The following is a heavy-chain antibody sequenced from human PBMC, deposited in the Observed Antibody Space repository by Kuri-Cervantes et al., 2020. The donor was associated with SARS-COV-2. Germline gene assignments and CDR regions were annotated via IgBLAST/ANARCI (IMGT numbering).Heavy chain of an antibody. CDR1: GYTFTSYD. J-gene: IGHJ6*03. V-gene: IGHV1-8*03. Sequence: ASVKVSCKASGYTFTSYDINWVRQATGQGLEWMGWMNPNSGNTGYARKFQGRVTITRNTSISTAYMELSSLRSDDTAVYYCARDWRDIVVVPAAPPLYYMDVWGKGTTVTVSS. CDR2: MNPNSGNT. CDR3: ARDWRDIVVVPAAPPLYYMDV. D-gene: IGHD2-2*01.